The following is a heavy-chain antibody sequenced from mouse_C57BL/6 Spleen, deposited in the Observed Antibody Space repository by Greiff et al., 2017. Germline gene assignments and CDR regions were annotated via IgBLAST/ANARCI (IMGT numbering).Heavy chain of an antibody. V-gene: IGHV14-3*01. CDR3: ARDDGYYPFAY. J-gene: IGHJ3*01. CDR2: IDPANGNT. CDR1: GFNIKNTY. D-gene: IGHD2-3*01. Sequence: VQLKQSEAELVRPGASVKLSCTASGFNIKNTYMHWVKQRPEQGLEWIGRIDPANGNTKYAPKFKGTATITADTTSHTAYLQLSSLTSDDTAIYYFARDDGYYPFAYWGQGTLVTVSA.